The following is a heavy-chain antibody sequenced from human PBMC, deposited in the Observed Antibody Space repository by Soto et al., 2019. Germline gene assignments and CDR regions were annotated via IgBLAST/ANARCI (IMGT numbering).Heavy chain of an antibody. CDR3: TSSPTIHYYGMDV. J-gene: IGHJ6*02. CDR2: IRSKANSYAT. V-gene: IGHV3-73*01. Sequence: PGGSLRLSCAASGFTFSGSAMHWVRQASGKGLEWVGRIRSKANSYATAYAASVKGRFTISRDDSKNTAYLQMNSLKTEDTAVNYCTSSPTIHYYGMDVWGQGTTVTVS. D-gene: IGHD1-1*01. CDR1: GFTFSGSA.